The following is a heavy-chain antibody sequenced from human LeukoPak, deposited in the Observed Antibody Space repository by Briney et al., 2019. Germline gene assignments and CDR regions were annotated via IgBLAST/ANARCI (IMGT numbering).Heavy chain of an antibody. CDR2: IYYSGST. CDR3: ARGIDSSGYYDYFDY. J-gene: IGHJ4*02. V-gene: IGHV4-59*01. Sequence: SETLSLTCTVSGGSISSYYWSWIRQPPGKGLEWIGYIYYSGSTNYNPSLKSRVTISVDTSKNQFSLKLSSMTAADTAVYYCARGIDSSGYYDYFDYWGQGTLVTVSS. CDR1: GGSISSYY. D-gene: IGHD3-22*01.